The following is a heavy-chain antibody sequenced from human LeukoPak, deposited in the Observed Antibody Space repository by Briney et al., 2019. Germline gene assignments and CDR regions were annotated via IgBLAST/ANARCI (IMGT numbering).Heavy chain of an antibody. CDR2: IHYTGST. CDR1: GGSISSYY. J-gene: IGHJ5*02. V-gene: IGHV4-59*01. D-gene: IGHD3-10*01. CDR3: ARGGYYGSGNDFRIDP. Sequence: SETLSLTCTVSGGSISSYYWSWIRQSPGKGLECIGYIHYTGSTNYNPSLKSRVTISVETSKNQFSLKLKSVTAADTAVYYCARGGYYGSGNDFRIDPWGQGTLVTVSS.